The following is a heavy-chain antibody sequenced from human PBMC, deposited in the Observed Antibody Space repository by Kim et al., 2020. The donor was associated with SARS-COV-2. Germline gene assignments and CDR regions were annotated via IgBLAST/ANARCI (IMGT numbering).Heavy chain of an antibody. V-gene: IGHV3-33*05. Sequence: GGSLRLSCAASGFTFSSYGMHWVRQAPGKGLEWVAVISYDGSNKYYADSVKGRFTISRYNSKNTLYLQMNSLRAEDTAVYYCARDPSLWFGELSYYYYG. CDR2: ISYDGSNK. J-gene: IGHJ6*01. CDR1: GFTFSSYG. D-gene: IGHD3-10*01. CDR3: ARDPSLWFGELSYYYYG.